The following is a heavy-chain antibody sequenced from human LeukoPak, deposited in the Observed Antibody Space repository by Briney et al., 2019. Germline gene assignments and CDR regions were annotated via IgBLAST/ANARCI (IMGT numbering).Heavy chain of an antibody. CDR1: GGSFSGYY. CDR3: ARHLGDFWSGYYSAYNWFDP. Sequence: ASETLSLTCAVYGGSFSGYYWSWIRQPPGKGLEWIGEINHSGSTNYNPSLKSRVTISVDTSKNQFSLKLSSVTAADTAVYYCARHLGDFWSGYYSAYNWFDPWGQGTLVTVSS. CDR2: INHSGST. J-gene: IGHJ5*02. D-gene: IGHD3-3*01. V-gene: IGHV4-34*01.